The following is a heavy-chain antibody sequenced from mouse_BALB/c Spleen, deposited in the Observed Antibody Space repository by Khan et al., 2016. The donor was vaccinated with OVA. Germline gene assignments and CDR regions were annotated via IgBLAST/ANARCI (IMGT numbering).Heavy chain of an antibody. CDR2: IWSDGST. J-gene: IGHJ4*01. D-gene: IGHD2-10*01. V-gene: IGHV2-6-1*01. Sequence: QVQLQQSGPGLAAPSQSLSITCTISGFSLTNYGIHWVRQPPGKGLEWLVVIWSDGSTTYNSALKSRLTITKDNSQSQVFLKMNSLQTDDTAIYFCARQPYYQDNIMEYWGKGTSVNVSS. CDR3: ARQPYYQDNIMEY. CDR1: GFSLTNYG.